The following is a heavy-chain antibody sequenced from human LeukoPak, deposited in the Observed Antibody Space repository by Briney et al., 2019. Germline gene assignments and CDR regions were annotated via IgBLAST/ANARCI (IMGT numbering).Heavy chain of an antibody. V-gene: IGHV3-73*01. D-gene: IGHD2-2*01. CDR3: TRPRYCSSTSCSRFDY. J-gene: IGHJ4*02. CDR2: IRSKANSYAT. Sequence: GGSLRLSCAASGFTFSSSAMHWVRQASGKGLEWVGRIRSKANSYATAYAASVKGRFTISRDDSKNTAYLQMNSLKTEDTAVYYCTRPRYCSSTSCSRFDYWGQGTLVTVSS. CDR1: GFTFSSSA.